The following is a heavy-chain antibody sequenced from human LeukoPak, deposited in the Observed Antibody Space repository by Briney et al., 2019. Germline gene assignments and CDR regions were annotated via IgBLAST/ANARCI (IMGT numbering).Heavy chain of an antibody. CDR2: IDPSDSYT. CDR1: GYSFTSYW. D-gene: IGHD3-3*01. Sequence: GESLRISCKGSGYSFTSYWNSWVRQMPGKGLEWMGRIDPSDSYTNYSPSFQGHVTISADKSISTAYLQWSSLKASDTAMYYCATFPLEWSTEDYWGQGTLVTVSS. V-gene: IGHV5-10-1*01. CDR3: ATFPLEWSTEDY. J-gene: IGHJ4*02.